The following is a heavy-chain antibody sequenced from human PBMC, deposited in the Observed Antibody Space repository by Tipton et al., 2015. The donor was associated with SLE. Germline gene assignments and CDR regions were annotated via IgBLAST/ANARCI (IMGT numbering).Heavy chain of an antibody. V-gene: IGHV4-34*01. CDR1: GGSISSYY. CDR2: INHSGST. D-gene: IGHD1-26*01. J-gene: IGHJ2*01. CDR3: AEGGRGYFDL. Sequence: LRLSCTVSGGSISSYYWSWIRQPPGKGLEWIGEINHSGSTNYNPSLKSRVTISVDTSKNQFSLKLSSVTAADTAVYYCAEGGRGYFDLWGRGTLVTVSS.